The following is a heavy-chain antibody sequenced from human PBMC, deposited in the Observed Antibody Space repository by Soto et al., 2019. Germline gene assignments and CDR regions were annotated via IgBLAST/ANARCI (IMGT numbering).Heavy chain of an antibody. CDR3: ARQDGGWDDYYYYGMDV. V-gene: IGHV4-39*01. CDR1: GGSISSSSYY. D-gene: IGHD6-19*01. Sequence: SETLSLTCTVSGGSISSSSYYWGWIRQPPGKGLEWIGSIYYSGSTYYNPSLKSRVTISVDTSKNQFSLKLSSVTAADTAVYYCARQDGGWDDYYYYGMDVWGQGTTVTVSS. CDR2: IYYSGST. J-gene: IGHJ6*02.